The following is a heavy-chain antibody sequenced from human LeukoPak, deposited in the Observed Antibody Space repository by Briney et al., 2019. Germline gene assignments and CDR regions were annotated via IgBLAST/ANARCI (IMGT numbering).Heavy chain of an antibody. Sequence: PGRSLRLSCAASGFTFSSYGMHWVRQAPGKGLEWVAVIWYDGSNKYYADSVKGRFTISRDNSKNTLYLQMNSLRAEDTAVYYCASAPFGELSFDYWGQGTLVTVSS. CDR1: GFTFSSYG. J-gene: IGHJ4*02. CDR2: IWYDGSNK. D-gene: IGHD3-10*01. CDR3: ASAPFGELSFDY. V-gene: IGHV3-33*01.